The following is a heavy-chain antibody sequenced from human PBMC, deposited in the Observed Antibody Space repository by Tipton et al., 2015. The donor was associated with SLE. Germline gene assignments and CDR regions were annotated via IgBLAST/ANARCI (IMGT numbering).Heavy chain of an antibody. CDR3: ARVPASPPSGIDY. J-gene: IGHJ4*02. CDR1: GFTFSNYA. D-gene: IGHD2-2*01. CDR2: VSFDGTNK. V-gene: IGHV3-30*04. Sequence: RSLRLSCAASGFTFSNYAMHWVRQAPGKGLEWVSVVSFDGTNKYYADSVKGRFTISRDNSKNTLYLQMNSLRVEDTAVYYCARVPASPPSGIDYWVQGSLVTVSS.